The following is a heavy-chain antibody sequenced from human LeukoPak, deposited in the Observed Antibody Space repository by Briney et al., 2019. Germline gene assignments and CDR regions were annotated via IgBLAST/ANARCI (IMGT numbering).Heavy chain of an antibody. V-gene: IGHV3-23*01. CDR3: AKDYDFWSGYLYFDY. CDR1: GFTFSSYA. D-gene: IGHD3-3*01. J-gene: IGHJ4*02. Sequence: GGSLRLSCAASGFTFSSYAMSWVSQAPGKGLEWVSAISGSGGSTYYADSVKGRFTISRDNSKNTLYLQMNSLRAEDTAVYYCAKDYDFWSGYLYFDYWGQGTLVTVSS. CDR2: ISGSGGST.